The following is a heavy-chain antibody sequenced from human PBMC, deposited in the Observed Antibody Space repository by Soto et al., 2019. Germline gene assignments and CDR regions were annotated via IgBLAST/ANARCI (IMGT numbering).Heavy chain of an antibody. CDR2: INSDGSST. V-gene: IGHV3-74*01. Sequence: EVQLVESGGGLVQPGGSLRLSCAASGFTFSSYWMHWVRQAPGKGLVWVSRINSDGSSTSYADSVKGRFTISRDNAKNTVNLQMNSLRAEETAGYYGARGGGVYGDYVDYWGQGTLVTVSS. CDR3: ARGGGVYGDYVDY. CDR1: GFTFSSYW. J-gene: IGHJ4*02. D-gene: IGHD4-17*01.